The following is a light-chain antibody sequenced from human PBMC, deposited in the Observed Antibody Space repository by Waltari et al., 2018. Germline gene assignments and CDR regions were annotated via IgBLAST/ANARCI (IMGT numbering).Light chain of an antibody. Sequence: SYALTQSPSVSLSPGQTARITCSGDALPTKSAYWYQKKPGQAPGLIIFKDRERTSGIPERFSGSTSGTTVTLTITGVQAEDEADYYCLSPETRGSWVFGGGTKLTVL. CDR3: LSPETRGSWV. CDR1: ALPTKS. CDR2: KDR. V-gene: IGLV3-25*03. J-gene: IGLJ2*01.